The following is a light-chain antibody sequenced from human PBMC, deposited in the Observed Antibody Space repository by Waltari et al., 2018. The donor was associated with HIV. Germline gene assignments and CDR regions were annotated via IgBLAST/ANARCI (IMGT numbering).Light chain of an antibody. CDR3: AAWDDSLSGLV. V-gene: IGLV1-47*01. Sequence: QSVLTQPPSASGTPGQRVTISCSGSSSNIGSNYVNWYQQPPGTAPKLLIYRNNQRPSGVPDRFSGSNSGTSASLAISGLRSEDETNYYCAAWDDSLSGLVFGGGTKLTVL. CDR2: RNN. J-gene: IGLJ3*02. CDR1: SSNIGSNY.